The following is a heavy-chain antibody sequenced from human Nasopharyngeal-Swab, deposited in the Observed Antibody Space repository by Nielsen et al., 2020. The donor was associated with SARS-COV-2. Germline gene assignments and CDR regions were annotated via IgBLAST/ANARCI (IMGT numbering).Heavy chain of an antibody. CDR3: TRHQGRRFFDY. CDR1: GFIFSGSA. Sequence: GESLKISCEASGFIFSGSAIHWVRQASGKGLEWVGRIRSKIDSHATAYGASVKGRFTISRDDSKNTAYLQMNSLKTEDTAVYYCTRHQGRRFFDYWGQGTLVTVSS. V-gene: IGHV3-73*01. J-gene: IGHJ4*02. CDR2: IRSKIDSHAT.